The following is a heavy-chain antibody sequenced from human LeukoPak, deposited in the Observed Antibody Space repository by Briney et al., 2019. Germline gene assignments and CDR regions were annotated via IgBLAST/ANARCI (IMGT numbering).Heavy chain of an antibody. D-gene: IGHD6-13*01. CDR1: GYSFTTYW. CDR3: ARCMQLAETPNWFDP. CDR2: IYPGDSDT. Sequence: GESLKISCKASGYSFTTYWIGWVRQMPGKGLEWMGIIYPGDSDTRYSPSFQGQVTISAAKSINTAYLQWSSLKASDTAMYYCARCMQLAETPNWFDPWGQGTLVTVSS. V-gene: IGHV5-51*01. J-gene: IGHJ5*02.